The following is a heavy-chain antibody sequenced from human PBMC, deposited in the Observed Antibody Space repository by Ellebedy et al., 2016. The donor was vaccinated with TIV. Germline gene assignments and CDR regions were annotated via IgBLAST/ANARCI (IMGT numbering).Heavy chain of an antibody. J-gene: IGHJ4*02. Sequence: GGSLRLXXAASGFAFSTYWMHWVRQIPGKGLVWILRIDRDGGTTKYADSVKGRFTISRDNAKNTVYLQMNSLRAEDTALYYCAKCTSGWPNYFDYWGQGALVTVSS. CDR3: AKCTSGWPNYFDY. D-gene: IGHD6-19*01. V-gene: IGHV3-74*01. CDR2: IDRDGGTT. CDR1: GFAFSTYW.